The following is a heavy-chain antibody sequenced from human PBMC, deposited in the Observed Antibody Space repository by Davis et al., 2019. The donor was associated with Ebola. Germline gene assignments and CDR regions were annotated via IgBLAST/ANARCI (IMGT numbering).Heavy chain of an antibody. Sequence: SETLSLTCTVSGGSISSGGYYWSWIRQHPGKGLEWIGYIYYSGSTYYNPSLKSRVTMSVDTSKNQFSLKLSSVTAADTAVYYCARGKMATILRTHFDYWGQGTLVTVSS. V-gene: IGHV4-31*03. J-gene: IGHJ4*02. CDR1: GGSISSGGYY. CDR2: IYYSGST. CDR3: ARGKMATILRTHFDY. D-gene: IGHD5-24*01.